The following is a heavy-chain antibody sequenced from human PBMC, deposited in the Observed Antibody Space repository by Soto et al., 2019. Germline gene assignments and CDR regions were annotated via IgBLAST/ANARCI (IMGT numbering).Heavy chain of an antibody. Sequence: EVQLLESGGGLVQPGGSWRLLCAASGLTFRNFPRTWVPQAPGRGRGWVSTIPEGGDTYFGDIVRGRFTISRDNSKNTLYLQMNTLRAKDTAIYYCARTDKYNSQSSGWANRFDFWGQGTLVTVSS. CDR1: GLTFRNFP. V-gene: IGHV3-23*01. CDR2: IPEGGDT. J-gene: IGHJ4*02. CDR3: ARTDKYNSQSSGWANRFDF. D-gene: IGHD6-19*01.